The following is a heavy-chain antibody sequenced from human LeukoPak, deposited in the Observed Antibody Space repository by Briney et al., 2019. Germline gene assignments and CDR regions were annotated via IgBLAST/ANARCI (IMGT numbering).Heavy chain of an antibody. D-gene: IGHD3-10*01. CDR3: AKGFRGSGTTRSNNWYFDL. J-gene: IGHJ2*01. CDR1: GFTFSSYG. CDR2: IRYDGSNK. V-gene: IGHV3-30*02. Sequence: PGGSLRLSCAASGFTFSSYGMHWVRQAPGKGLEWVAFIRYDGSNKYYADSVKGRFTISRDNSKNTLYLQMNSLRAEDTAVYYCAKGFRGSGTTRSNNWYFDLWGRGTPVTVSS.